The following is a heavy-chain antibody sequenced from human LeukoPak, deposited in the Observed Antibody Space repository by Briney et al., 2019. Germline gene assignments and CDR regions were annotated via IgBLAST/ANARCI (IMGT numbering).Heavy chain of an antibody. Sequence: GGSLRLSCAASGFTFRNYEVNWVRQAPGKGLEWVSYISNSGSTIYYADSVRGRFTISRDNAKNSLYLQMNSLRAEDTAVYYCARESGYYLDYWGQGTLVAVSS. CDR3: ARESGYYLDY. CDR1: GFTFRNYE. D-gene: IGHD3-3*01. CDR2: ISNSGSTI. J-gene: IGHJ4*02. V-gene: IGHV3-48*03.